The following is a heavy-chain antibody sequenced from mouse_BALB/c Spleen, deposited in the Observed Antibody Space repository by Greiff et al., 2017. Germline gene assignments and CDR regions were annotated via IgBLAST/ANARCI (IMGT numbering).Heavy chain of an antibody. CDR1: GFNFKDYY. CDR3: ARGGVRRAWFAY. J-gene: IGHJ3*01. V-gene: IGHV14-1*02. D-gene: IGHD2-14*01. Sequence: VQLQQSGAELVRPGALVKLSCKASGFNFKDYYMHWVKQRPEQGLEWIGWIDPENGNTIYDPKFQGKASITADTSSNTAYLQLSSLTSEDTAVYYCARGGVRRAWFAYWGQGTLVTVSA. CDR2: IDPENGNT.